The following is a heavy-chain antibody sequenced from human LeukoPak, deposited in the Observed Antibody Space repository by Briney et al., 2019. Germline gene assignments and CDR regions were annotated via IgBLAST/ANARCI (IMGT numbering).Heavy chain of an antibody. Sequence: GGSLRLSCAASGFTVSSNYMSWVRQAPGKGLEWVSVIYSGGSTYYADSVKGRFTISRDIAKNTLYLQMNSLRAEDTAVYYCARAQMGAPTDYWGQGTLVTVSS. V-gene: IGHV3-66*01. CDR1: GFTVSSNY. CDR3: ARAQMGAPTDY. CDR2: IYSGGST. J-gene: IGHJ4*02. D-gene: IGHD1-26*01.